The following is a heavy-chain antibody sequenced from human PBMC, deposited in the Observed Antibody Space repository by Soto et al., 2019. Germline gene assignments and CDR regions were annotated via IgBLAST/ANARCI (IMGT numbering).Heavy chain of an antibody. V-gene: IGHV3-23*01. D-gene: IGHD3-3*01. CDR1: GFTFSSYA. Sequence: EVQLLESGGGLVQPGGSMRLSCAASGFTFSSYAMSWVRQAPGKGLEWVSAISGSGGSTYYADSVKGRFTISRDNSKNTLYLQMNSLRAEDTAVYYCANGLGFGVVIWFDYWGQGTLVTVSS. CDR3: ANGLGFGVVIWFDY. J-gene: IGHJ4*02. CDR2: ISGSGGST.